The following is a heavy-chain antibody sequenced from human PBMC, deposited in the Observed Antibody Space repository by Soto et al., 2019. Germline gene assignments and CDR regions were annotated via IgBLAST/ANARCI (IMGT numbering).Heavy chain of an antibody. CDR2: ISSTTNYI. CDR3: ARESEDLTSNFDY. J-gene: IGHJ4*02. Sequence: GSLILACTASGFTFSTYWMSWVRQAPGKGLEWVSSISSTTNYIYYADSMKGRFTVSRDNAKNSVYLEMNSLSAEDTAVYYCARESEDLTSNFDYWGQGTLVTVYS. D-gene: IGHD7-27*01. CDR1: GFTFSTYW. V-gene: IGHV3-21*01.